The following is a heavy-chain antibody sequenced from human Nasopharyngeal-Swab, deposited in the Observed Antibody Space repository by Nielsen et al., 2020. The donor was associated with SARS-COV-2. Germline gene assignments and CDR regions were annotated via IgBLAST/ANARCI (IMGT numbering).Heavy chain of an antibody. CDR2: ISSSTSYI. CDR1: GFTFSNCS. J-gene: IGHJ6*02. CDR3: ARDRFGESPYYYYYGMDV. Sequence: GESLKISCAASGFTFSNCSMNWVRQAPGKGLEWVSSISSSTSYIYYADSVKGRFTISRDNAKNSLYLQMNSLRAEDTAVYYCARDRFGESPYYYYYGMDVWGQGTTVTVSS. D-gene: IGHD3-10*01. V-gene: IGHV3-21*01.